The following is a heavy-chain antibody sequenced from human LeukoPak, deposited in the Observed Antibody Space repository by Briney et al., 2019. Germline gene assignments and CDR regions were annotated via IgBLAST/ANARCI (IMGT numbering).Heavy chain of an antibody. CDR3: ARDFYRYDSSGYLDAFDI. CDR2: IIPIFGTA. D-gene: IGHD3-22*01. Sequence: ASVKVSCKASGGTFSSYAISWVRQAPGQGLEWMGGIIPIFGTANYAQKFQGRVTITTDESTSTAYMELSSLRSEDTAVYYCARDFYRYDSSGYLDAFDIWGQGTMVTVSS. V-gene: IGHV1-69*05. CDR1: GGTFSSYA. J-gene: IGHJ3*02.